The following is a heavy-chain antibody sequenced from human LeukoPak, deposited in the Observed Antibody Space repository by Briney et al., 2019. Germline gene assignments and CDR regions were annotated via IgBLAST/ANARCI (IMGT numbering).Heavy chain of an antibody. J-gene: IGHJ4*02. CDR1: GFTVSGNY. Sequence: GGSLRLSCAASGFTVSGNYMSWVRQAPGKGLEWVSVNSGSGTYYADSVKGRFTISRDDSKNTLYLQMSSLRAEDTAVYYCASIQYSGSWFPVPNFDCWGQGTLVTVSS. V-gene: IGHV3-66*02. CDR2: NSGSGT. D-gene: IGHD6-13*01. CDR3: ASIQYSGSWFPVPNFDC.